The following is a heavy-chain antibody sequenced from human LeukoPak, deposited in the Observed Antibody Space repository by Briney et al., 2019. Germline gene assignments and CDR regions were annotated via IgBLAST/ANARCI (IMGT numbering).Heavy chain of an antibody. J-gene: IGHJ4*02. CDR3: AREMATTKDF. CDR1: RYNFPIYD. Sequence: ASVQVSCHASRYNFPIYDINWVRPATGQGLGWMGWLNPKSGNTGYVQKCQGRVTMTRNTSISTAYMELSSLRSEDTAACYCAREMATTKDFWDQGTVVTVSA. D-gene: IGHD5-24*01. V-gene: IGHV1-8*01. CDR2: LNPKSGNT.